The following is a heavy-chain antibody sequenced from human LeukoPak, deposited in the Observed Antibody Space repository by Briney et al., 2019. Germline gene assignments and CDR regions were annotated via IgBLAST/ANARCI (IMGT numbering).Heavy chain of an antibody. Sequence: GGSLRLSCAASGFTFSSYGMHWVRQAPGKGLECVAFIRYDGSNKYYADSVKGRFTISRDNSKNTLYLQMNSLRAEDTAVYYCAKGRVPAAIPEYFQHWGQGTLVTVSS. CDR3: AKGRVPAAIPEYFQH. CDR1: GFTFSSYG. V-gene: IGHV3-30*02. D-gene: IGHD2-2*01. CDR2: IRYDGSNK. J-gene: IGHJ1*01.